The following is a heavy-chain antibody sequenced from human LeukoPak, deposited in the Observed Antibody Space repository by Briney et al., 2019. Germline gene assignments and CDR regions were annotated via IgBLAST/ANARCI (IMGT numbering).Heavy chain of an antibody. Sequence: RASVKVSCKASGYTFTSYDIHWVRQATGQGLEWMGWMNPNSGNTGYAQKFQGRVTMTRNTSISTAYMELSSLRSEDTAVYYCASAIFPYGWFDPWGQGTLVTVSS. CDR2: MNPNSGNT. CDR1: GYTFTSYD. CDR3: ASAIFPYGWFDP. J-gene: IGHJ5*02. V-gene: IGHV1-8*01. D-gene: IGHD3-3*01.